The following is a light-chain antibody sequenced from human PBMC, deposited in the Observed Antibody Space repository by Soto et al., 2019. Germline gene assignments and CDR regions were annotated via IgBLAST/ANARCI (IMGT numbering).Light chain of an antibody. CDR1: NSDVGSFNA. J-gene: IGLJ1*01. CDR2: EVT. V-gene: IGLV2-23*02. Sequence: QSVLTQPASVTGSLGQSIAISCTGTNSDVGSFNAVSWYQQDPGKAPKLIIYEVTKRPSGVSDRFSGSKSGNTASLTISGLRAEDEADYHCCSRGGVSPTYVFGTGTKLTVL. CDR3: CSRGGVSPTYV.